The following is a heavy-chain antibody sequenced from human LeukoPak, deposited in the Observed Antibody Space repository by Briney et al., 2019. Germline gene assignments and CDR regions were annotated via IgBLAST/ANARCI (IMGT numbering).Heavy chain of an antibody. D-gene: IGHD6-6*01. J-gene: IGHJ4*02. CDR3: ASRMYSSSSRLNFDY. Sequence: PSETLSLTCTVSGGSISSSSYYWGLIRQPPGKGLEWIGSIYYSGSAYYSPSLKSRVTISVDTSKNQFSLKLSSVTAADTAVYYCASRMYSSSSRLNFDYWGQGTLVTVSS. CDR1: GGSISSSSYY. V-gene: IGHV4-39*01. CDR2: IYYSGSA.